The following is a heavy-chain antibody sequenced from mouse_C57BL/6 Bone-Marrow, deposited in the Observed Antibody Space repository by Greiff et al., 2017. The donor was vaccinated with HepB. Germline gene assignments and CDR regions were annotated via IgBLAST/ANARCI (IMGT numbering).Heavy chain of an antibody. D-gene: IGHD2-4*01. J-gene: IGHJ3*01. Sequence: EVKVEESGGGLVKPGGSLKLSCAASGFTFSSYTMSWVRQTPGKRLEWVATISGGGGNTYYPDSVKGRFTISRDNANNTLYLQMGGLRSEDTALYYCARHGGLRGEAWFAYWGQGTLVTVSA. V-gene: IGHV5-9*01. CDR1: GFTFSSYT. CDR2: ISGGGGNT. CDR3: ARHGGLRGEAWFAY.